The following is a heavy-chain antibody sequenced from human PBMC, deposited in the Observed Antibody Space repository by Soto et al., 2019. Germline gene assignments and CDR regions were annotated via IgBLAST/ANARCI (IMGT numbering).Heavy chain of an antibody. CDR3: ARDAERGYSQAW. J-gene: IGHJ4*02. CDR2: INQDAREK. CDR1: GFTFTRYW. Sequence: PGGSLRLSCAASGFTFTRYWRYWVRQAPGKGLEWVATINQDAREKYYVDSVKGRFTVSRDNAKNSLYLQMNSLRAEDTAVYYCARDAERGYSQAWWGPEPPVTVSS. V-gene: IGHV3-7*01. D-gene: IGHD5-12*01.